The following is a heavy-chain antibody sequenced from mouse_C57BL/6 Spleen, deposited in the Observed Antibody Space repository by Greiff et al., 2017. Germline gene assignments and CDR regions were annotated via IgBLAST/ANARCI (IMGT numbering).Heavy chain of an antibody. CDR1: GFTFSDYG. V-gene: IGHV5-17*01. D-gene: IGHD2-4*01. CDR3: ASSYEYASAWFAY. Sequence: EVKLVESGGGLVKPGGSLKLSCAASGFTFSDYGMHWVRQAPEKGLEWVAYISSGSSTIYYADTVKGRFTISRDNAKNTLFLQMTSLRSEDTAMYYCASSYEYASAWFAYWGQGTLVTVSA. CDR2: ISSGSSTI. J-gene: IGHJ3*01.